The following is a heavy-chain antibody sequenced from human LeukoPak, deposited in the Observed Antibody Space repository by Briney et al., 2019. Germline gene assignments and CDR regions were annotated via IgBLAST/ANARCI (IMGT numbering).Heavy chain of an antibody. J-gene: IGHJ4*02. CDR3: ARAVGANYYDSSGYFDY. V-gene: IGHV1-46*01. Sequence: GASVKVSCKASGYTFTSYYMHWVRQAPGQGLEWMGIINPSGGSTSYAQKFQGRVTMTRDTSTSTVYMELSGLRSEDTAVYYCARAVGANYYDSSGYFDYWGQGTLVTVSS. CDR1: GYTFTSYY. CDR2: INPSGGST. D-gene: IGHD3-22*01.